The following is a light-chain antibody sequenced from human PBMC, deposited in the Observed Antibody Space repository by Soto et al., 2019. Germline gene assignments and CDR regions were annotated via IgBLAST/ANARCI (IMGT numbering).Light chain of an antibody. CDR1: QNIRSNY. CDR3: QQYGYDPLT. CDR2: GSS. Sequence: EIVLTQSPGTLSLSPGQRATLSCRASQNIRSNYVAWYQQKPGQAPRLLIFGSSSTATGIPDRFSASGSGTDFSLTISRLEPEDVGGYYCQQYGYDPLTFGGGTKVEI. J-gene: IGKJ4*01. V-gene: IGKV3-20*01.